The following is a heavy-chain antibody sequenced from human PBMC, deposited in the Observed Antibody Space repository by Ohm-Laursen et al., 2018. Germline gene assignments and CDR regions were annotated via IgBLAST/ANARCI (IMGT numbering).Heavy chain of an antibody. V-gene: IGHV3-74*03. D-gene: IGHD4-17*01. CDR3: ARTTQYGECIPWYFDL. CDR2: IKSDGTLT. Sequence: SLRLSCTASGFTFSGHWMHWFRQAPGKGLVWVSRIKSDGTLTEYADSVKGRFTLSRDDAKNSLYLQMNSLRAEDTALYYCARTTQYGECIPWYFDLWGRGTLVTVSS. J-gene: IGHJ2*01. CDR1: GFTFSGHW.